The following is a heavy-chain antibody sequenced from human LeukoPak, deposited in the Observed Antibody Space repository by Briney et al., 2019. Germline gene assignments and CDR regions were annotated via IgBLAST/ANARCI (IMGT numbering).Heavy chain of an antibody. J-gene: IGHJ4*02. D-gene: IGHD3-9*01. CDR2: ISDDGSNK. CDR1: GFTFSSYG. Sequence: PGGSLRLSCAASGFTFSSYGMHWVRQAPGKGLEWVAVISDDGSNKYYADSVKGRFTISRDNSKNTLYLQMNSLRAEDTAVYYCANKRGLSGYFVYWGQGTLVTVSS. V-gene: IGHV3-30*18. CDR3: ANKRGLSGYFVY.